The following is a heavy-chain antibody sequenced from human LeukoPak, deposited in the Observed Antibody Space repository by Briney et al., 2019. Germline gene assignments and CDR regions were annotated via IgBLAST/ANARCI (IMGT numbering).Heavy chain of an antibody. Sequence: GGSLRLSCAASGFPFSSYWMSWVRQAPGKGLEWVANIKQDGSEKYYVDSVKGRFTISRDNAKNSLYLQMNSLRAEDTAVYYCAGSWFDPWGQGTLVTVSS. CDR2: IKQDGSEK. D-gene: IGHD2-2*03. J-gene: IGHJ5*02. CDR3: AGSWFDP. V-gene: IGHV3-7*01. CDR1: GFPFSSYW.